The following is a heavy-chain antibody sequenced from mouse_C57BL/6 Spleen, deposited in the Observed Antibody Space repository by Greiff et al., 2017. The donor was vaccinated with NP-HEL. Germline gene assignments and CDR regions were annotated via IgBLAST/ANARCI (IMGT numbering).Heavy chain of an antibody. CDR3: ARKGELAYFDY. Sequence: EVQLQQSGPELVKPGASVKMSCKASGYTFTDYNMHWVKQSHGKSLDWIGYINPNNGGTSYNQKFKGKATLTVNKSSSTAYMELRSLTSEDSAVYYCARKGELAYFDYWGQGTTLTVSS. CDR2: INPNNGGT. J-gene: IGHJ2*01. V-gene: IGHV1-22*01. CDR1: GYTFTDYN.